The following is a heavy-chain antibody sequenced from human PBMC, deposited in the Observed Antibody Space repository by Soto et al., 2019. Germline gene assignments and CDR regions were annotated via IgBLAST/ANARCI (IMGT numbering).Heavy chain of an antibody. CDR2: ISAYNGNT. CDR3: ATDSNGPVVVTARKTFDI. Sequence: ASVKVSCKASGYTFTSYGISWVRQAPGQGLEWMGWISAYNGNTNYAQKLQGRVTMTTDTSTSTAYMELRSLRSDDTAVYYCATDSNGPVVVTARKTFDIWGQGTMVTVSS. CDR1: GYTFTSYG. D-gene: IGHD2-21*02. V-gene: IGHV1-18*04. J-gene: IGHJ3*02.